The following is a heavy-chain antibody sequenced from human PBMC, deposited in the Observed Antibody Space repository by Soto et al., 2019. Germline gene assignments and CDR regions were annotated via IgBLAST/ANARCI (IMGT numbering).Heavy chain of an antibody. Sequence: QVQLVQSGTEVKKPGSSVKVSCTPSGGSFRTNSISWVRQTPGQRLEWMGRIIPIVDMGKYAQKFQNRVTITADKATSASYMELSSLRSEDTAVYYCARDFGGAAAQKLNWFDPWGQGTLVIVS. V-gene: IGHV1-69*08. J-gene: IGHJ5*02. CDR2: IIPIVDMG. D-gene: IGHD3-16*01. CDR3: ARDFGGAAAQKLNWFDP. CDR1: GGSFRTNS.